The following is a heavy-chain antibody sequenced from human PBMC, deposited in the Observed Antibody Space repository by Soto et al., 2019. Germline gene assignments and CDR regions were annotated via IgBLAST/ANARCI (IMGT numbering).Heavy chain of an antibody. J-gene: IGHJ6*02. Sequence: LRLSCSASGFTFSEDYMSWVRQVPGKGLEWVSYISHSGSTTDYADSVKGRFTISRDNVNNSLFLQMNSLGADDTAVYYRARDFGMDVWGHGITVTVSS. V-gene: IGHV3-11*01. CDR2: ISHSGSTT. CDR3: ARDFGMDV. CDR1: GFTFSEDY.